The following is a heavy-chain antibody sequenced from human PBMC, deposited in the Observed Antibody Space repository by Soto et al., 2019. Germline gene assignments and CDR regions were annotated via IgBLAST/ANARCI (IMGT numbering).Heavy chain of an antibody. D-gene: IGHD1-26*01. CDR1: GGSIRNGDYY. Sequence: PSETLSLTCTVSGGSIRNGDYYWGWIRQPPGKGLEWIGYVYYSGTTYSHPSLNSRVSISVDTSENQFSLGLTSVTAADTAVYYCVTVNLVGAAYYFDYWGPGTLVTVSS. J-gene: IGHJ4*02. V-gene: IGHV4-30-4*01. CDR2: VYYSGTT. CDR3: VTVNLVGAAYYFDY.